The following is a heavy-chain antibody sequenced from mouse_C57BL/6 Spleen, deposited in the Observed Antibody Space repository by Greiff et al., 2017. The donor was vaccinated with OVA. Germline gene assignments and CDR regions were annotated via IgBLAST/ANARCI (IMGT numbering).Heavy chain of an antibody. D-gene: IGHD1-1*01. CDR1: GYTFTDYY. CDR2: INPNNGGT. Sequence: VQLQQSGPELVKPGASVKISCKASGYTFTDYYMNWVKQSHGKSLEWIGDINPNNGGTSYNQKFKGKATLTVDKSSSTAYMELRSLTSEDSAVYYCAPITTDWYFDVWGTGTTVTVSS. J-gene: IGHJ1*03. CDR3: APITTDWYFDV. V-gene: IGHV1-26*01.